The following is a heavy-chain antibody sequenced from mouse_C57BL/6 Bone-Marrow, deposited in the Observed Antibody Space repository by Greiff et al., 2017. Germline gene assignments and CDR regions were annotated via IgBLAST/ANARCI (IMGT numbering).Heavy chain of an antibody. CDR3: ARGITTVGGDPWFAY. CDR1: GYTFTSYW. Sequence: QVQLQQPGAELVRPGTSVKLSCKASGYTFTSYWMHWVKQRPGQGLEWIGLIDPSDSYTNYNQKFKGKATLTVDTSSSTAYMQLRSLTSEDSAVYYCARGITTVGGDPWFAYWGQGTLVTVSA. CDR2: IDPSDSYT. V-gene: IGHV1-59*01. D-gene: IGHD1-1*01. J-gene: IGHJ3*01.